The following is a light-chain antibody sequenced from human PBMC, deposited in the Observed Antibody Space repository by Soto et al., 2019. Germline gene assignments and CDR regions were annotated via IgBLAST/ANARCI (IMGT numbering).Light chain of an antibody. V-gene: IGKV1-9*01. CDR2: AAS. CDR1: QDIGRY. Sequence: DIQLTQSPSFVSASVGERVTITCRASQDIGRYLAWYQQKPGEAPKLLISAASTLQSGVPSRFSGSGSGTEFTSTISYLLPEDFATYYCQQLYSYSSFGQGTRLETK. J-gene: IGKJ5*01. CDR3: QQLYSYSS.